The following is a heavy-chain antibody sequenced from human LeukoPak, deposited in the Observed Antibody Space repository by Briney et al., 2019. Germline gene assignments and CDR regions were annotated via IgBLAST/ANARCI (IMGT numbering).Heavy chain of an antibody. J-gene: IGHJ3*02. Sequence: SETLSLTCTVSGGSISSSSYYWGWIRQPPGKGLEWIGSIYYSGSTYYNPSLKSRATISVDTSKNQFSLKLSSVTAADTAVYYCARVVVVAATPLDAFDIWGQGTMVTVSS. V-gene: IGHV4-39*07. CDR2: IYYSGST. D-gene: IGHD2-15*01. CDR3: ARVVVVAATPLDAFDI. CDR1: GGSISSSSYY.